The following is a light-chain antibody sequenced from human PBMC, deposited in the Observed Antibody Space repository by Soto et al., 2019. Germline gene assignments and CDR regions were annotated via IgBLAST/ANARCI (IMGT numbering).Light chain of an antibody. CDR3: QQSYSTPPYT. J-gene: IGKJ2*01. Sequence: DIQMTQSPSSLSASVGDRVTITCRASQTIGIYLNWYQQKPKTAPKLLIFAASILQRGVPSRCSGSGSGTDFTLTISTLQPEDVAIYYCQQSYSTPPYTFGQGTKMEIK. CDR1: QTIGIY. V-gene: IGKV1-39*01. CDR2: AAS.